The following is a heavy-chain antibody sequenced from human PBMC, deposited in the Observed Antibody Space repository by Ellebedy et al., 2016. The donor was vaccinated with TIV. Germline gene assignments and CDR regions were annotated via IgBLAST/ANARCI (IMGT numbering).Heavy chain of an antibody. J-gene: IGHJ4*02. CDR1: FTFSNFW. Sequence: FTFSNFWIHWVRQAPGKGLVWVSRISNDGTSTNYADSVKGRFTVSRDNAKNSLYLQMNSLTAEDTAVYYCARLLVGYWGQGALVTVSS. CDR3: ARLLVGY. D-gene: IGHD2-15*01. V-gene: IGHV3-74*01. CDR2: ISNDGTST.